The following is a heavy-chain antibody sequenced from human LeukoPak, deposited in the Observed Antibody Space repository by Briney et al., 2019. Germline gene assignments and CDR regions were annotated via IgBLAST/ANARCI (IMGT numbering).Heavy chain of an antibody. J-gene: IGHJ6*02. CDR1: GGSISSGAYH. CDR3: ARFPQGGSSYGPLDV. V-gene: IGHV4-39*01. CDR2: FASSGSP. Sequence: SETLSLTCTVSGGSISSGAYHWGWIRQPPGKGLDWIASFASSGSPYYVSSLKRRVAISVDTSNNQFSLKLISVTAADTAVYYCARFPQGGSSYGPLDVWGQGTTVTVSS. D-gene: IGHD5-18*01.